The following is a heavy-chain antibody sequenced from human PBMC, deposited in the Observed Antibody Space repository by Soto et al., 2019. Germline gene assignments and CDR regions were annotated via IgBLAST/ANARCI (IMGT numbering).Heavy chain of an antibody. V-gene: IGHV1-18*01. CDR3: ARDRKQWLPIYYYYGMDV. D-gene: IGHD6-19*01. Sequence: ASVKVSCKASGYTFTSYGISWVRQAPGQGLEWMGWISAYNGNTNNAQKLQGRVTMTTDTSTSTAYMELRSLRSDDTAVFYCARDRKQWLPIYYYYGMDVWGQGTTVTVSS. J-gene: IGHJ6*02. CDR2: ISAYNGNT. CDR1: GYTFTSYG.